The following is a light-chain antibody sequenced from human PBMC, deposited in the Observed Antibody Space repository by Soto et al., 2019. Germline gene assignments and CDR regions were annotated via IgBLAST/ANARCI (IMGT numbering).Light chain of an antibody. Sequence: DIQMTQSPSTLSASIGDRVTITCRASESIRTWLAWYQHKPGKAPKFLIYDASSLQSGVPSRFSGSGSGTDFTLTISSLQPEDFATYYCQQYYTFPLTFGGGTKVEIK. J-gene: IGKJ4*01. CDR2: DAS. CDR1: ESIRTW. V-gene: IGKV1-5*01. CDR3: QQYYTFPLT.